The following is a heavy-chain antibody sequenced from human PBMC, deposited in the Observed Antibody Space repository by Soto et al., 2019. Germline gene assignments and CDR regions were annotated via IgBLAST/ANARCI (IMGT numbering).Heavy chain of an antibody. V-gene: IGHV1-3*01. CDR2: INAGNGNT. CDR1: GYTFTSYA. D-gene: IGHD3-22*01. J-gene: IGHJ3*02. Sequence: ASVKVSCKASGYTFTSYAMHWVRQAPGQRIEWMGWINAGNGNTKYSQKFQGRVSITRDTSASTAYMELSSLRSEDTAVYYCARGAYSDSSGYYYESAFDIWGQGTMVTVSS. CDR3: ARGAYSDSSGYYYESAFDI.